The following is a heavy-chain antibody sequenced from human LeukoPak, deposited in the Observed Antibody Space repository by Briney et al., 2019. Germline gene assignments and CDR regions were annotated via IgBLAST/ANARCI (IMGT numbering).Heavy chain of an antibody. CDR3: TTGYSWVAVYAFDI. CDR1: GYGFSDQY. V-gene: IGHV3-72*01. CDR2: IGNKATRFTT. Sequence: GGSLRLSCGASGYGFSDQYMDWVRQAPGKGLEWVGRIGNKATRFTTQYAVSVKGRFTISSDDSQNSLSLQLNRLKTEDTGVYYCTTGYSWVAVYAFDIWGQGTMVTVSS. J-gene: IGHJ3*02. D-gene: IGHD3-16*02.